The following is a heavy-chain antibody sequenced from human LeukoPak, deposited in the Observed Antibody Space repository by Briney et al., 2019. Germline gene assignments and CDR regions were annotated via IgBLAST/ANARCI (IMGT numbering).Heavy chain of an antibody. CDR1: VGTFSSYA. V-gene: IGHV1-69*05. J-gene: IGHJ5*02. CDR2: IITIFGTA. Sequence: SVKVSCKSSVGTFSSYAISWVRQAHGQGLEWMGRIITIFGTANYAQKFQGRVTITTDESTSTAYMELSSLRSEDTAVYCCAREGGRYGSGGSCFQYNWFDPWGQGTLVTVSS. D-gene: IGHD2-15*01. CDR3: AREGGRYGSGGSCFQYNWFDP.